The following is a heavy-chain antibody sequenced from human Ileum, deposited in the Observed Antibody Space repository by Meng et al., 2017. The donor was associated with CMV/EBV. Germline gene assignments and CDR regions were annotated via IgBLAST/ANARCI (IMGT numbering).Heavy chain of an antibody. CDR2: ISTSHNT. V-gene: IGHV3-23*01. D-gene: IGHD2-2*01. CDR3: AKGLCTSTTCYVRHGMDV. J-gene: IGHJ6*02. Sequence: ESLKISCAASGFTFSNYAMTWVRQGPGKGLEWVSSISTSHNTHYADSVKGRFTISRDNSKNTLYLQMNSLRAEDTAVYYCAKGLCTSTTCYVRHGMDVWGQGTTVTVSS. CDR1: GFTFSNYA.